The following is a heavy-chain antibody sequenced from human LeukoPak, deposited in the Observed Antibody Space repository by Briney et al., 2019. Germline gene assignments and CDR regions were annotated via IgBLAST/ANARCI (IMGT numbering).Heavy chain of an antibody. Sequence: HPGGSLRLSCAASGFTFSSYGMHWVRQAPGKGLEWVAFIRYDGSNKYYADSVKGRFTISRDNSKNTLYLQMNSLRAEDTAVYYCAKSLGYCSSTSCYASDYWGQGTLVTVSS. CDR1: GFTFSSYG. CDR2: IRYDGSNK. CDR3: AKSLGYCSSTSCYASDY. J-gene: IGHJ4*02. D-gene: IGHD2-2*01. V-gene: IGHV3-30*02.